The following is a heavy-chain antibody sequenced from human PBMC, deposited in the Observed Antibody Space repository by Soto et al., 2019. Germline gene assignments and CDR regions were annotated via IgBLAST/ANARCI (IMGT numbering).Heavy chain of an antibody. J-gene: IGHJ4*02. CDR2: INAGNGNT. D-gene: IGHD2-21*02. Sequence: QVQLVQSGAEVKKPGASVKVSCKASGYTFTSYAMHWVRQAPGQRLEWMGWINAGNGNTKYSQKFQGRVTITRDTSASTAYMELSSLRSEDTAVYYCTGASEAEVTSYVDYWGQGTLVTVSS. V-gene: IGHV1-3*01. CDR1: GYTFTSYA. CDR3: TGASEAEVTSYVDY.